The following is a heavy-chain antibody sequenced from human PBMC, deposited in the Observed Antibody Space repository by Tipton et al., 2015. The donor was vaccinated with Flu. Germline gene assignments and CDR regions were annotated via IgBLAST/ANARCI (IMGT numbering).Heavy chain of an antibody. D-gene: IGHD4-11*01. CDR3: ARRDYSNNVSGPKNWFDP. CDR2: VHRSGNA. Sequence: TLSLTCSVSGSSIGSDYYWGWIRQPPGQGLEWIGNVHRSGNAYYSPSFKSRVSMSVDTSRNQFSLKLSSVTAADAAVYYCARRDYSNNVSGPKNWFDPWGQGTLVTVSS. J-gene: IGHJ5*02. V-gene: IGHV4-38-2*01. CDR1: GSSIGSDYY.